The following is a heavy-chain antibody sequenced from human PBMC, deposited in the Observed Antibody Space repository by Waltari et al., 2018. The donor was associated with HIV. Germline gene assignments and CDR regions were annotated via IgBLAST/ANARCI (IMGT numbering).Heavy chain of an antibody. CDR1: GFTFDDYG. CDR2: INWNGGST. D-gene: IGHD3-10*01. Sequence: EVQLVESGGGVVRPGGSLSLSCVASGFTFDDYGMSWVRQAPGKGLEWVSGINWNGGSTGYADSVKGRFSISRDNAKNSLYLQMNSLRAEDTALYYCARDYGSGSYYNYWGQGTLVTVSS. V-gene: IGHV3-20*04. J-gene: IGHJ4*02. CDR3: ARDYGSGSYYNY.